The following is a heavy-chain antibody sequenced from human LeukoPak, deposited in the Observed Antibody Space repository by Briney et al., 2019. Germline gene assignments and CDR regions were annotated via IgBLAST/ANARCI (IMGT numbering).Heavy chain of an antibody. V-gene: IGHV4-59*12. J-gene: IGHJ6*03. Sequence: SETLSLTCTVSGGSISSYYWSWIRQPPGKGLEGIGYIYYSGSTNYNPSLKSRVTISVDTSKNQFSLKLSSVTAADTAVYYCAGGGVVVVAATRGYYMDVWGKGTTVTVSS. CDR3: AGGGVVVVAATRGYYMDV. D-gene: IGHD2-15*01. CDR2: IYYSGST. CDR1: GGSISSYY.